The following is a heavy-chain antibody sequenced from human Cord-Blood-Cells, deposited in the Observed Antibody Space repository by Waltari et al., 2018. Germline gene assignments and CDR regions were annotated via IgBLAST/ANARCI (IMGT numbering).Heavy chain of an antibody. V-gene: IGHV4-59*01. CDR3: ASVTGDDAFDI. CDR2: IYYSGST. D-gene: IGHD7-27*01. J-gene: IGHJ3*02. Sequence: QVQLQESGPGLVKPSETLSLTCTVPGGSIRSSYWSWIRQPPGKGLEWLGYIYYSGSTNYNPSLKSRVTISVDTSKNQFSLKLSSVTAADTAVYYCASVTGDDAFDIWGQGTMVTVSS. CDR1: GGSIRSSY.